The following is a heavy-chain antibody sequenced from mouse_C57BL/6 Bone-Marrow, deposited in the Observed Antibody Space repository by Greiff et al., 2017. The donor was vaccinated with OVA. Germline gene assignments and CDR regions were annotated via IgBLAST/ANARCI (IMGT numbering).Heavy chain of an antibody. Sequence: QVQLQQPGAELVKPGASVKMSCKASGYTFTSYWITWVKQRPGQGLEWIGVINPGSGSTNYNEKFKSKATLTVDTSSSTAYMQLSSLTSADSAVYYCARNSQDGYSDWYFDVWGTGTTVTVSS. CDR3: ARNSQDGYSDWYFDV. J-gene: IGHJ1*03. D-gene: IGHD2-3*01. V-gene: IGHV1-55*01. CDR1: GYTFTSYW. CDR2: INPGSGST.